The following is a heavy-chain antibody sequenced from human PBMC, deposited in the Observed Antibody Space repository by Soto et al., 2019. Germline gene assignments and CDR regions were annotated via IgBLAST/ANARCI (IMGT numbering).Heavy chain of an antibody. CDR3: ATLDTAEIQTAAY. J-gene: IGHJ4*02. CDR1: GFSFSRYW. V-gene: IGHV3-7*01. Sequence: GGSLRLSCAASGFSFSRYWMSWVRQAPGKGLEWVANINQDGSQKYYVDSVKGRFTISRDNAKNSLYLQMNSLRVEDTAVYYCATLDTAEIQTAAYWGQGTLVTVSS. D-gene: IGHD2-15*01. CDR2: INQDGSQK.